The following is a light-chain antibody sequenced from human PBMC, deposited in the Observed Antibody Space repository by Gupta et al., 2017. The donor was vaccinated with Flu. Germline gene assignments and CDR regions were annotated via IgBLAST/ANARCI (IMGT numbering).Light chain of an antibody. Sequence: GHSSYAIAWHQQQPEKGPRYLMKLNSDGSHSKGDGIPDRFSGSNSGAERYLTISSLQSEDEADYYCQTWGTGIPWVFGGGTKLTVL. CDR2: LNSDGSH. CDR1: GHSSYA. J-gene: IGLJ3*02. CDR3: QTWGTGIPWV. V-gene: IGLV4-69*01.